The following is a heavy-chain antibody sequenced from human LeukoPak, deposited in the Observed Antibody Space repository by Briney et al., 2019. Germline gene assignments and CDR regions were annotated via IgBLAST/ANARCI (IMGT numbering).Heavy chain of an antibody. D-gene: IGHD3-10*01. J-gene: IGHJ4*02. CDR1: DDSIKNYF. V-gene: IGHV4-59*01. CDR2: VFYSGST. CDR3: ASSGEFGESELKN. Sequence: KPSETLSLTCTVSDDSIKNYFWTWIRQSPGKGLEWIGYVFYSGSTSYNPSLRSRLTMSVDTSKSQFSLNLKSVTAADTAAYYCASSGEFGESELKNWGQGTLVTVSS.